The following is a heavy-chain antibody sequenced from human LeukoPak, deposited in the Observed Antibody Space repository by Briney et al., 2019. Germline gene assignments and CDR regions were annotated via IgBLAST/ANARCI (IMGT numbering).Heavy chain of an antibody. D-gene: IGHD3-16*01. J-gene: IGHJ3*02. Sequence: GGSLRLSCAASGFTFSSSAMSWVRQAPGKGLEWVSTIKINGATTYYADSVKGRFTISRDNSKNTLYLQMNSLRAEDTAVFYCAKDRDDYVWGSYLGAFDIWGQGTMVTVSS. CDR2: IKINGATT. CDR3: AKDRDDYVWGSYLGAFDI. V-gene: IGHV3-23*01. CDR1: GFTFSSSA.